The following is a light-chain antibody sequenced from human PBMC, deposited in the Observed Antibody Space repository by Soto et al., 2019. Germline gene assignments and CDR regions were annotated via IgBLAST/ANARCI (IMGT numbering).Light chain of an antibody. V-gene: IGLV2-8*01. J-gene: IGLJ2*01. CDR3: TSYEACNNLR. Sequence: QSALTQPASASGYPGQSVTISCAGTRSDVGGHNYVSWYQHHPVKAPKLMIYEVTQRPSGVPDRFSGSKSGNTASLTVSGLHAYDLTDYNCTSYEACNNLRLGGGTKQTVL. CDR2: EVT. CDR1: RSDVGGHNY.